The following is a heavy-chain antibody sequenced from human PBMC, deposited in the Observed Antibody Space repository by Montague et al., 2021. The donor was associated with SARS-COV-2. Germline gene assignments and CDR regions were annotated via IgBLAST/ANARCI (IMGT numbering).Heavy chain of an antibody. Sequence: SETLSLTCTVSGGSIRSHLWSWIRQSPGKGLEWIGYFDHAGTKKYNPSLKTRVTISGDTSKNQFPLRLTSVTTADTAIYYCARSGGAPMDWGQGSLVTVSS. CDR3: ARSGGAPMD. CDR1: GGSIRSHL. D-gene: IGHD3-10*01. CDR2: FDHAGTK. J-gene: IGHJ4*02. V-gene: IGHV4-59*11.